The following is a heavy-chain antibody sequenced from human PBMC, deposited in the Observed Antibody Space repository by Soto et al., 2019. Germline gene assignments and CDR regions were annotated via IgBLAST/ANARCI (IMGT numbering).Heavy chain of an antibody. Sequence: SETLSLTCTVSGGSISSSSYYWGWIRQPPGKGLEWIGSIYYSGSTYYNPSPKSRVTISVDTSKNQFSLKLTSVTAADAALYYCARDFFDSSDYTTNWFDPWGQGTLVT. CDR1: GGSISSSSYY. J-gene: IGHJ5*02. D-gene: IGHD3-22*01. CDR2: IYYSGST. CDR3: ARDFFDSSDYTTNWFDP. V-gene: IGHV4-39*01.